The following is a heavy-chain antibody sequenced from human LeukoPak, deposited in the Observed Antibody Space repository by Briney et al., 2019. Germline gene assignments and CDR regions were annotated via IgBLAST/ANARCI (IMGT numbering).Heavy chain of an antibody. CDR3: ARLRSTYRGSLYYNGMDV. CDR1: GGSISSSSCY. CDR2: IFYSGTA. J-gene: IGHJ6*02. V-gene: IGHV4-39*01. D-gene: IGHD3-10*01. Sequence: PSETLSLTCTVSGGSISSSSCYWDWIRQPPGKGLEWIGSIFYSGTAYYIPSLKSRVTISVDTAKNQFSLKVTSVTAADTAVYYCARLRSTYRGSLYYNGMDVWGQGTSVTVSS.